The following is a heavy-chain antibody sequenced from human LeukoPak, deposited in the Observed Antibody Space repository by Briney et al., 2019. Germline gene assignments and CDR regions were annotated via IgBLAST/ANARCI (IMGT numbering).Heavy chain of an antibody. V-gene: IGHV4-34*01. CDR1: GGSFSGYY. Sequence: SETLSLTCAVYGGSFSGYYWSWIRQPPGKGLEWIGEINHSGSTNYNPSLKSRVTISVDTSKNQFSLKLSSVTAADTAVYYCAREKPPGYSSGWDWFDPWSQGTLVTVSS. CDR3: AREKPPGYSSGWDWFDP. D-gene: IGHD6-19*01. CDR2: INHSGST. J-gene: IGHJ5*02.